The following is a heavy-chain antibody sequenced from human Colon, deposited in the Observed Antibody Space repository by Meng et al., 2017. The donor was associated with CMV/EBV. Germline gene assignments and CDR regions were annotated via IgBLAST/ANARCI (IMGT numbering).Heavy chain of an antibody. CDR1: GYNFTGYY. J-gene: IGHJ4*02. D-gene: IGHD1-7*01. V-gene: IGHV1-2*06. Sequence: QVQLVQSGAELKKPGASVKVSCKASGYNFTGYYIHWVRQAPGQGLEWMGRINPNSGDTNSAQRFEGRVTMTRDTSIKTAHLHLERLRSDDTAVYYCAEERELILNSWGQGTLVTVSS. CDR2: INPNSGDT. CDR3: AEERELILNS.